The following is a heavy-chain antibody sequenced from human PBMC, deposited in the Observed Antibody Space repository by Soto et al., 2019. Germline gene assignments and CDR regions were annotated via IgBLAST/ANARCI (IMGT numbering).Heavy chain of an antibody. Sequence: LRLSCAASGFTFSSYAMHWVRQAPGKGLEWVAVISYDGSNKYYADSVKGRFTISRDNSKNTLYLQMNSLRAEDTAVYYCARDLYVDTAMVVICPDVWGQGTTVTVSS. CDR3: ARDLYVDTAMVVICPDV. CDR1: GFTFSSYA. V-gene: IGHV3-30-3*01. D-gene: IGHD5-18*01. CDR2: ISYDGSNK. J-gene: IGHJ6*02.